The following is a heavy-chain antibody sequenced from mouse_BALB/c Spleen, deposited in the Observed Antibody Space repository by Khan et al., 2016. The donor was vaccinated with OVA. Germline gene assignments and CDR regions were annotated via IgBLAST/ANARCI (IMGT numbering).Heavy chain of an antibody. CDR1: GFTFSSFA. Sequence: EVELVESGGGLVKPGGSLKLSCAASGFTFSSFAMSWVRQTPEKRLEWVATISSAGTYTYYPDSVKGRFTISRDNAKNTLYLQMNSLRSGVTAMYYCANGNYGWFAYWGQGTLVTVSA. D-gene: IGHD2-1*01. CDR2: ISSAGTYT. V-gene: IGHV5-9-1*01. J-gene: IGHJ3*01. CDR3: ANGNYGWFAY.